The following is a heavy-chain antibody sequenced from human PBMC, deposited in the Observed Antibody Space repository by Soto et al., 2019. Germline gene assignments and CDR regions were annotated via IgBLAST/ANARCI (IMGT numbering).Heavy chain of an antibody. CDR3: ARWLGYCSSTSCYVNYYYMDV. Sequence: PSETLSLTCTVSGGSISSYYWGWIRQPPGKGLEWIGYIYYSGSTNYNPSLKSRVTISVDTSKNQFSLKLSSVTAADTAVYYCARWLGYCSSTSCYVNYYYMDVWGKGTTVTVSS. J-gene: IGHJ6*03. CDR1: GGSISSYY. CDR2: IYYSGST. D-gene: IGHD2-2*01. V-gene: IGHV4-59*08.